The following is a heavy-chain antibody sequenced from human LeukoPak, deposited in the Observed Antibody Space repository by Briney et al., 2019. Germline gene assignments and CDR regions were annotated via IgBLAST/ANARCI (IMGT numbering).Heavy chain of an antibody. J-gene: IGHJ3*02. V-gene: IGHV4-4*09. D-gene: IGHD2-21*02. CDR1: GGSISNYY. Sequence: SETLSLTCTVSGGSISNYYWSWIRQPPGKGLEWIGYIYASGSTNYNPSLKSRVTVSVDTSKSHFSLRLNSVTAADTAVYYCARHGDVFDAFDIWGQGTMVTVSS. CDR2: IYASGST. CDR3: ARHGDVFDAFDI.